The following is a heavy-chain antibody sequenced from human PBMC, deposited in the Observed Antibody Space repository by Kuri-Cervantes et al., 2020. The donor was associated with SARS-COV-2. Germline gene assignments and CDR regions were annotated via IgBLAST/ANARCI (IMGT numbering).Heavy chain of an antibody. J-gene: IGHJ3*02. CDR3: ARRLEYDFWSGPLDAFDI. D-gene: IGHD3-3*01. V-gene: IGHV3-48*03. CDR2: ISSSGSTI. CDR1: GFTFDDYA. Sequence: GGSLRLSCAASGFTFDDYAMNWVRQAPGKGPEWVSYISSSGSTIYYADSVKGRFTISRDNAKNSLYLQMNSLRAEDTAVYYCARRLEYDFWSGPLDAFDIWGQGTMVTVSS.